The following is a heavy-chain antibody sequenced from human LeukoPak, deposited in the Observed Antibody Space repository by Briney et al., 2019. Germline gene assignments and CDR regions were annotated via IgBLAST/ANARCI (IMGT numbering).Heavy chain of an antibody. J-gene: IGHJ6*03. CDR2: ISSSSSTI. D-gene: IGHD2-15*01. CDR1: GFTFSSYS. Sequence: HPGGSLRLSCAASGFTFSSYSMNWVRQAPGKGLEWVSYISSSSSTIYYADSVKGRFTISRDNAKNSLYLQMNSLRAEDTAVYYCARLRAGFCSGGSCYSGNYYYYYMDVWGKGTTVTVSS. V-gene: IGHV3-48*01. CDR3: ARLRAGFCSGGSCYSGNYYYYYMDV.